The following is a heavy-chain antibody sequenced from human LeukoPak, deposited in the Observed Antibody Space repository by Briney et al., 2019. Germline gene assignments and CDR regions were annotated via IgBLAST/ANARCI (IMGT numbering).Heavy chain of an antibody. CDR3: ARTGGHDY. D-gene: IGHD2-8*02. Sequence: ASVKVSCKASGYTFTSYGISWVRQAPGQGLEWMGWVNPNSGGTNYAQKFQGRVTMTRDTSITTAYMELSRLGSDDTAVYYCARTGGHDYWGQGTLVTVSS. CDR2: VNPNSGGT. CDR1: GYTFTSYG. V-gene: IGHV1-2*02. J-gene: IGHJ4*02.